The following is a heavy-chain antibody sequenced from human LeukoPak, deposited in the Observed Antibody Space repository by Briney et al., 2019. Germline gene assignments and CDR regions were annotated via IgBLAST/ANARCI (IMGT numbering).Heavy chain of an antibody. CDR1: GFTFSRYW. V-gene: IGHV3-74*01. CDR2: VGTDGGTT. Sequence: PGGSLRLSCAASGFTFSRYWMHWVRQAPGKGLVWISRVGTDGGTTNYADAVKGRFTISRDNAKNILYLQMNSLRADDTAVYYCVRDLDGYIQPPDCWGQGTLVTVSS. D-gene: IGHD5-24*01. J-gene: IGHJ4*02. CDR3: VRDLDGYIQPPDC.